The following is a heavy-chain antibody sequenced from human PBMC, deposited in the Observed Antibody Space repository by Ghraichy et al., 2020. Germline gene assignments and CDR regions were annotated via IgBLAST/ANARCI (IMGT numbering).Heavy chain of an antibody. CDR2: IISSSTII. J-gene: IGHJ4*02. CDR1: GFTFSTSS. V-gene: IGHV3-48*02. Sequence: GGSLRLSCTASGFTFSTSSMNWVRQAPGKGLEWVSYIISSSTIIYYADSVKGRFTISRDNAKNSLYLQMNSLRDEDTAVYYCARGRGSISSNQVFDYWGQGVLVTVSS. CDR3: ARGRGSISSNQVFDY. D-gene: IGHD6-6*01.